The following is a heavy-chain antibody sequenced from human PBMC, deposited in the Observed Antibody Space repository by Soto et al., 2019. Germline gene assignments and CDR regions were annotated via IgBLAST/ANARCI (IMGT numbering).Heavy chain of an antibody. CDR3: AKDRISHGYFDY. J-gene: IGHJ4*02. Sequence: GGSLRLSCAASGFTFDDYAMHWVRQAPGKGLEWVSGISGNGGRTYYADSVKGRFTISRDNSKNTLYLQMNSLRAEDTAVYYCAKDRISHGYFDYWGQGTLVTVSS. CDR2: ISGNGGRT. CDR1: GFTFDDYA. V-gene: IGHV3-9*01.